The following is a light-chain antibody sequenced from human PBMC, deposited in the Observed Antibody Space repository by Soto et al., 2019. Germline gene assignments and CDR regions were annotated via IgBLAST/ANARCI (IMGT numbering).Light chain of an antibody. J-gene: IGKJ1*01. V-gene: IGKV3-15*01. CDR2: GAS. CDR1: QSVSSN. Sequence: EMVMTQSPVTLSVSLGERVTLSCRASQSVSSNLAWYQQKPGQAPRLLIYGASTRATGIPARFSGSGSGTEFTLTISSLQSEDFAVYYCQQYNNWRSWTFGQGTKVEIK. CDR3: QQYNNWRSWT.